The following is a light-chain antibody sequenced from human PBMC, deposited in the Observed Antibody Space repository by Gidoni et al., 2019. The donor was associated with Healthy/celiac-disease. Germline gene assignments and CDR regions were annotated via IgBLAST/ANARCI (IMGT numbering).Light chain of an antibody. CDR3: QAWDSSTVV. Sequence: SYELTQPPSVSVSPGQTACITCSGDKLGDKYACWFQQKPGQSPALVIYQDSKRPSGLPERFSGSNSGNTATLTISGTQAMDEADYYCQAWDSSTVVFGGGTKLTVL. V-gene: IGLV3-1*01. CDR2: QDS. J-gene: IGLJ2*01. CDR1: KLGDKY.